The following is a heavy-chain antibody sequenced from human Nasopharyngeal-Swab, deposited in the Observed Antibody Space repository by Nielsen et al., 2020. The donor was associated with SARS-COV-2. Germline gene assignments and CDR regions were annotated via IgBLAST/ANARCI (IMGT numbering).Heavy chain of an antibody. J-gene: IGHJ5*02. Sequence: ASVKVSCKSSGYTFTDYYIHWVRPAPGQGPEWMGRISAASGGTNYAQIFRGRVTVTRDTSTSTTYMELTNLRSDDTATYYCARSCGTVGCPFDPWGQGTLVTVSS. V-gene: IGHV1-2*06. CDR2: ISAASGGT. CDR3: ARSCGTVGCPFDP. CDR1: GYTFTDYY. D-gene: IGHD2-21*01.